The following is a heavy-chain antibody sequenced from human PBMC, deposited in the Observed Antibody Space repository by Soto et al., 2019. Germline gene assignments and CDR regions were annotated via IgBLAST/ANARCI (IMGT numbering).Heavy chain of an antibody. J-gene: IGHJ4*01. D-gene: IGHD6-6*01. CDR3: SRGTSIPASGDY. Sequence: QVQLVQSGAEVKKPGASVKVSCKASGYTFTNYGINWVRQAPGQGLEWLGWVSAYNGERRYAQRVQARVIMTTDTSTTTAYMELRSLRSDDTAVYYGSRGTSIPASGDYWCQGTRVTVSS. CDR1: GYTFTNYG. V-gene: IGHV1-18*01. CDR2: VSAYNGER.